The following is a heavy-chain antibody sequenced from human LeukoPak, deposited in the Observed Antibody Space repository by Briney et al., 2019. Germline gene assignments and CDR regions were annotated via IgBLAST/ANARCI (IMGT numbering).Heavy chain of an antibody. D-gene: IGHD2-8*01. CDR2: ISSGGGAR. Sequence: PGGSLRLSCAASGFSFSSYSMNWVRQAPGKGLEWVSSISSGGGARYYADSVKGRFTISRDNAENSLYLQMNSLRAEDTAIYYCAGRHCSNGGCSFDYWGQGTLVTVSS. CDR3: AGRHCSNGGCSFDY. J-gene: IGHJ4*02. V-gene: IGHV3-21*01. CDR1: GFSFSSYS.